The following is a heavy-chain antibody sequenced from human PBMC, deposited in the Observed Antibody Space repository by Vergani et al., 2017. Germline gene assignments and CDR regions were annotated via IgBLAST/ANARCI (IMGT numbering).Heavy chain of an antibody. CDR1: GFSFSDHY. CDR2: ISNSGNTI. CDR3: AKDHRDYNNYPGTIDI. V-gene: IGHV3-11*01. J-gene: IGHJ3*02. D-gene: IGHD5-24*01. Sequence: QVQLVESGGGLVKPGGSLRLSCAASGFSFSDHYMTWIRQAPGKGLEWVSYISNSGNTIEYADSVKGRFSISRDNAKSSLFLQMDSLRADDTAVYYCAKDHRDYNNYPGTIDIWGQGSMVTVSS.